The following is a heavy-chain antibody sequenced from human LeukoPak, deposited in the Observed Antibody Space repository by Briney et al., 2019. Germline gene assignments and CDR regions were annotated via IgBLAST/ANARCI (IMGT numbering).Heavy chain of an antibody. J-gene: IGHJ4*02. Sequence: GGSLRLSCAASGFTFSSYAMSWVRQAPGKGLEWVSAISGSGGSTYYADSVKGRFTICRDNSKNPLYLQMNSLRAEDTAVDYSAKVTGLAMIVPPLPYYFDYWGQRTLVTVSS. CDR3: AKVTGLAMIVPPLPYYFDY. CDR2: ISGSGGST. V-gene: IGHV3-23*01. CDR1: GFTFSSYA. D-gene: IGHD3-22*01.